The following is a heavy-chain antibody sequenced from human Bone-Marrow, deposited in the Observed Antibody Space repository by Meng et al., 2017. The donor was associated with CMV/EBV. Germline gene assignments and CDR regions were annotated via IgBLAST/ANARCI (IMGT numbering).Heavy chain of an antibody. CDR2: IWYDGRNK. CDR1: GYTLTELS. J-gene: IGHJ4*02. Sequence: SCKVSGYTLTELSMHWVRQAPGKGLEWVAVIWYDGRNKYYADSVKGRFTISRDNSKNTLYLQMNSLRAEDTAVYYCAKDGGTYYDFWSGYYKGWGQGTLVTVSS. V-gene: IGHV3-33*06. D-gene: IGHD3-3*01. CDR3: AKDGGTYYDFWSGYYKG.